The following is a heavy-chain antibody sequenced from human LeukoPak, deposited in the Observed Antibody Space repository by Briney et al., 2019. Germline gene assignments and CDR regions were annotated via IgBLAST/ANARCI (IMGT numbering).Heavy chain of an antibody. J-gene: IGHJ5*02. CDR1: GYTFTGYY. Sequence: ASVKVSCKASGYTFTGYYMHWVRQAPGQGLEWMGWINPNSGGTNYAQKVQGRVTMTRDTSISTAYMELSRLRSDDTAVYYCARASLTLTSITLNWFDPWGQGTLVTVSS. CDR2: INPNSGGT. V-gene: IGHV1-2*02. D-gene: IGHD3-10*01. CDR3: ARASLTLTSITLNWFDP.